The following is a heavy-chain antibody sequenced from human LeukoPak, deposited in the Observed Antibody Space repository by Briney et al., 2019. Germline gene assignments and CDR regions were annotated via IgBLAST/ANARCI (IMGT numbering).Heavy chain of an antibody. J-gene: IGHJ1*01. CDR2: IHYRVST. V-gene: IGHV4-59*01. D-gene: IGHD5-18*01. CDR3: ARDGGFLSAMGRGFQH. Sequence: SETLSLTCTVSNGLLIDYFWNWIRQSPGKGLEWIGNIHYRVSTNYNPSFKSRVTMSADTSKNQFSLKLSSVTAADTAVYYCARDGGFLSAMGRGFQHWGQGTLVTVSS. CDR1: NGLLIDYF.